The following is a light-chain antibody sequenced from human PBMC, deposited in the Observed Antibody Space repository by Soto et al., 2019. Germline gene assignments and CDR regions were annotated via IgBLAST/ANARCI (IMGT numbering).Light chain of an antibody. CDR2: RAS. Sequence: EIVMTQSAATLSVSPGQRATLFCRASQSIYSNLAWYQQRPGQPPRLLIYRASTRATDIPARFSGSGSGTEFTLTISSLKSEDFAVYYCQQYHNLWTFGQGTKVDIK. V-gene: IGKV3-15*01. CDR3: QQYHNLWT. J-gene: IGKJ1*01. CDR1: QSIYSN.